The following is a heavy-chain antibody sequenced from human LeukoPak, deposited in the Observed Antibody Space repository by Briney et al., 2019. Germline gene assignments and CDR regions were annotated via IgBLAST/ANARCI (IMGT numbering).Heavy chain of an antibody. CDR2: INTDGSST. Sequence: GGSLRLSCEVSGFIFSSYWMFWVRQAPGKGLVWVSRINTDGSSTIYADSVKGRFTISRDNAKNTLYLQMNSLRAEDTAVYYCATHYYGSGSYYPSSEDWFDPWGQGTLVTVSS. CDR3: ATHYYGSGSYYPSSEDWFDP. V-gene: IGHV3-74*01. J-gene: IGHJ5*02. CDR1: GFIFSSYW. D-gene: IGHD3-10*01.